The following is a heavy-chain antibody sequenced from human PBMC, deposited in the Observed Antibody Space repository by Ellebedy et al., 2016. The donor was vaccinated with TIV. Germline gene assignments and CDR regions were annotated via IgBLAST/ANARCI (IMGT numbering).Heavy chain of an antibody. CDR2: IDPSDSYI. Sequence: PGGSLRLSCQASGSNFTHSWIRWVRHMPGKGLESVGRIDPSDSYINYSPSFRGHVTISADKSISTAYLQWSSLKASDTAMYYCGRPGVGPTYFWGRGTLVTVSS. CDR3: GRPGVGPTYF. CDR1: GSNFTHSW. J-gene: IGHJ4*02. V-gene: IGHV5-10-1*01. D-gene: IGHD1-26*01.